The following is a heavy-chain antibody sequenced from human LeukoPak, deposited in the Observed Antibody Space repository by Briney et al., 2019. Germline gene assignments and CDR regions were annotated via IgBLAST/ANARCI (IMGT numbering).Heavy chain of an antibody. V-gene: IGHV1-18*01. D-gene: IGHD2-8*02. CDR2: ISAYNGDT. J-gene: IGHJ4*02. CDR1: GYTFGSYG. CDR3: ARDTALIITPGGPDF. Sequence: GASVNVSCKASGYTFGSYGISWVRQAPGQGLEWVGWISAYNGDTRYAQHLQGRVTLTTDTSTGTAYMELRSLTSDDTALYYCARDTALIITPGGPDFWGRGTLITVSS.